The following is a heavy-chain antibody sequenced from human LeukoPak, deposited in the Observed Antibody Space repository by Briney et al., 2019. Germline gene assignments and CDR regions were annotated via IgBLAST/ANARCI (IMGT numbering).Heavy chain of an antibody. CDR1: GYTFTGYY. CDR3: ARDGAAAGRYYYYYMDV. Sequence: GASVKASCKASGYTFTGYYMHWVRQAPGQGLEWMGWINPNSGGTNYAQKFQGRVTMTRDTSISTAYMELSRLRSDDTAVYYCARDGAAAGRYYYYYMDVWGKGTTVTVSS. J-gene: IGHJ6*03. CDR2: INPNSGGT. V-gene: IGHV1-2*02. D-gene: IGHD6-13*01.